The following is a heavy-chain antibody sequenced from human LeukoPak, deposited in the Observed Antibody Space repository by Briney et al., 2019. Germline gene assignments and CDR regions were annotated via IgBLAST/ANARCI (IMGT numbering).Heavy chain of an antibody. CDR3: AREDYGDYGLDY. CDR1: GFAFSSYR. Sequence: GGSLRLSCAASGFAFSSYRMNWVRQAPGEGLEWVSSISSSSSYIYYADSVKGRFTISRDNAKNSLYLQMNSLRAEDTAVYYCAREDYGDYGLDYWGQGTLVTVSS. V-gene: IGHV3-21*01. D-gene: IGHD4-17*01. J-gene: IGHJ4*02. CDR2: ISSSSSYI.